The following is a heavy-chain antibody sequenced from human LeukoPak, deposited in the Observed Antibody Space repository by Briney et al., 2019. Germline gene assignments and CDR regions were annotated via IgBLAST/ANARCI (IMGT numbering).Heavy chain of an antibody. CDR2: IYHSGYT. V-gene: IGHV4-30-2*01. D-gene: IGHD6-6*01. CDR3: ARGVLRADY. J-gene: IGHJ4*02. CDR1: GGSISSGGSS. Sequence: SETLSLTCAVSGGSISSGGSSWSWIRQPPGKGLEWIGFIYHSGYTYNNPSLKSRVTISVDRSKNQFSLKLSSVTAADTAVYYCARGVLRADYWGQGTLVTVSS.